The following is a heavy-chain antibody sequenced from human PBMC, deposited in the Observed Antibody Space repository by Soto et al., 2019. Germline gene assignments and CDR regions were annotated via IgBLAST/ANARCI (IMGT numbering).Heavy chain of an antibody. J-gene: IGHJ6*02. Sequence: EVQMVESGGGLVQPGGSLRLSCAGSGFTFSTYNMDWDRQAPGKGLEWISYITNTGETIYYADSVRGRFTISRDNAKNALFLQMNSLRDEDTAVYYCARDGDRGYDMDVWGQGTTVTVSS. CDR3: ARDGDRGYDMDV. CDR1: GFTFSTYN. CDR2: ITNTGETI. V-gene: IGHV3-48*02.